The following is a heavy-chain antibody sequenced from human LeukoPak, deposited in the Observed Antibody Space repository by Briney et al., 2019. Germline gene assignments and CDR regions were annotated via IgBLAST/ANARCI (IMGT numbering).Heavy chain of an antibody. CDR1: GFTFSSYA. J-gene: IGHJ5*02. V-gene: IGHV3-23*01. CDR3: AKARHGLRYFDWPPGA. CDR2: ISGSGGST. D-gene: IGHD3-9*01. Sequence: GGSLRLSCAASGFTFSSYAMSWVRQAPGKGLEWVSAISGSGGSTYYADSVKGRFTISRDNSKNTLYLQMNSLRAEDAAVYYCAKARHGLRYFDWPPGAWGQGTLVTVSS.